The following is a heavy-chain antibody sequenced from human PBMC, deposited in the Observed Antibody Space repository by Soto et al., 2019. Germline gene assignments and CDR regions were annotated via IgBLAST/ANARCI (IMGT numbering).Heavy chain of an antibody. Sequence: ASVKVSCKASGYTFTNYYMHWVRQAPGQGLEWVGIINPTGGSTTYAQKFQGRVTMTRDTSTITVYMDLSRLRSEETAVYYCERGEYYGMDVWGRGTTVTVSS. CDR2: INPTGGST. D-gene: IGHD3-16*01. CDR3: ERGEYYGMDV. J-gene: IGHJ6*02. V-gene: IGHV1-46*01. CDR1: GYTFTNYY.